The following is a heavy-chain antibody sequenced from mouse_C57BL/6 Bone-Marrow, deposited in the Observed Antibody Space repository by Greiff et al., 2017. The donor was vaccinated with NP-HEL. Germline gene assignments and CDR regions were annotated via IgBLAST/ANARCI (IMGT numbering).Heavy chain of an antibody. CDR1: GFPITSGYY. J-gene: IGHJ1*03. V-gene: IGHV12-3*01. Sequence: VKLMESGPGLVKPSQSLFLTCSITGFPITSGYYWIWIRQSPGKPLEWMGYITHSGETFYNPALQSPISITRETSKNQFFLQLNCVTTEDTAMYYCAGDRWLLRYFDGWGTGTTVTVSS. D-gene: IGHD2-3*01. CDR3: AGDRWLLRYFDG. CDR2: ITHSGET.